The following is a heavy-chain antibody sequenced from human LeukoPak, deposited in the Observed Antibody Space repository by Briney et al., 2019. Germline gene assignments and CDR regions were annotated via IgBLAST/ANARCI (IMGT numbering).Heavy chain of an antibody. CDR1: GFIFSNYG. D-gene: IGHD2-2*01. V-gene: IGHV3-30*02. J-gene: IGHJ4*02. CDR3: AKDVVGRQWVENY. Sequence: GGSLRLSCAASGFIFSNYGMHWVRQAPGKGLEWVAFVHYDGPEKYYGDSVKGRFTISRDNSKNTVYLQMNSLRAEDTAVYYCAKDVVGRQWVENYWGQGTLVTVSS. CDR2: VHYDGPEK.